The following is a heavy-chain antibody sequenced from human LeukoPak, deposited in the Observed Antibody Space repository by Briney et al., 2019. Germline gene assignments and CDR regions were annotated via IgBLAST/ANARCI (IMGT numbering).Heavy chain of an antibody. CDR3: ARRVAGVDC. D-gene: IGHD6-19*01. Sequence: ASVKLSCKASGFTFSSYDINWVRQATGQGLEWVSCMNPNNGNTGYAQKFQGRVTMTRNTSISTAYMELSSLTSEDTGVYYCARRVAGVDCWGQGTPVTVSS. V-gene: IGHV1-8*01. J-gene: IGHJ4*02. CDR2: MNPNNGNT. CDR1: GFTFSSYD.